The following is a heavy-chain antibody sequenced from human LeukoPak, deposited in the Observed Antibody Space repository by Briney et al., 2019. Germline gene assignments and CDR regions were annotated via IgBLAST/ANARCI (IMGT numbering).Heavy chain of an antibody. V-gene: IGHV4-31*03. J-gene: IGHJ4*02. CDR2: TYYSGST. CDR3: ARVTVRGVGLDY. Sequence: PSQTLSLTCTVSGGSISSGGYYWSWIRQHPGKGLEWIGYTYYSGSTYYNPSLKSRVTISVDTSKNQFSLKLSSVTAADTAVYYCARVTVRGVGLDYWGQGTLVTVSS. CDR1: GGSISSGGYY. D-gene: IGHD3-10*01.